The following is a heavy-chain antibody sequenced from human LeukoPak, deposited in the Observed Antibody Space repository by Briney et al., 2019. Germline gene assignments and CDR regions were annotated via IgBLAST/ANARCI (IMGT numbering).Heavy chain of an antibody. V-gene: IGHV4-59*08. Sequence: SETLSLTCTVSGGSISSYYWSWIRQPPGKGLEWIGYIYYSGSTNYNPSLKSRVTISVDTSKNQFSLKLSSVTAADTAVYYCARRYCDFWSGYYSCAFDIWGQGTMVTVSS. J-gene: IGHJ3*02. D-gene: IGHD3-3*01. CDR2: IYYSGST. CDR3: ARRYCDFWSGYYSCAFDI. CDR1: GGSISSYY.